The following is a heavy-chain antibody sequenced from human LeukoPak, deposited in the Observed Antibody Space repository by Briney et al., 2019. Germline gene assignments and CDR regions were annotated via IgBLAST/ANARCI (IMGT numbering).Heavy chain of an antibody. D-gene: IGHD4-23*01. J-gene: IGHJ3*02. V-gene: IGHV4-34*01. CDR2: INHSGST. Sequence: SETLSLTCAVYGGSFSGYYWSWIRQPPGKGLEWIGEINHSGSTNCNPSVKSRVAMSVDTSKKQFSLKLSSLTAADTAVYYCARGGTAVIAPYAFDIWGQGTMVTVSS. CDR3: ARGGTAVIAPYAFDI. CDR1: GGSFSGYY.